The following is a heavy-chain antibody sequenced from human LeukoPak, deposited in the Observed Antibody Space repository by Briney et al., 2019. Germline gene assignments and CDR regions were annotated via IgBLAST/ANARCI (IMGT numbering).Heavy chain of an antibody. D-gene: IGHD1-26*01. CDR3: SRESGAFCPFGY. CDR2: IYHSGST. V-gene: IGHV4-30-2*01. J-gene: IGHJ4*02. CDR1: GGSISSGGYS. Sequence: SQTLSLTCAVSGGSISSGGYSWSWIRQPPGKGLEWIGYIYHSGSTYYNPSLKSRVTISVDRSKNQFSLNLTSVTAADTAIYYCSRESGAFCPFGYWGQGTLVIVPS.